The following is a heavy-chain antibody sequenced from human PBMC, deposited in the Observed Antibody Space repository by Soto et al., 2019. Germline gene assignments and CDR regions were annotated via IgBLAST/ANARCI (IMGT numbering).Heavy chain of an antibody. CDR2: LYYRGAT. CDR3: FGVMAATIDY. J-gene: IGHJ4*01. Sequence: SETLSLTCSVSGGSIKNTNYHWGWIRQPPGKGLEWIGTLYYRGATDYNPSLKTRVTISVDTSKNLLSLNLSSVTAADTAVYYCFGVMAATIDYWGQGTLVTVSS. CDR1: GGSIKNTNYH. D-gene: IGHD2-21*02. V-gene: IGHV4-39*01.